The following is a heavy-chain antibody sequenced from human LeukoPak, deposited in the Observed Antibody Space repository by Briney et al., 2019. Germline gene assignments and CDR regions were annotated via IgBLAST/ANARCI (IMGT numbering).Heavy chain of an antibody. Sequence: GGSLRLSSAASGFTFSSYSMNWVRQAPGKGLEWVASISSSSSYIYYADSMKGRFTISRDNAKNSLCLQMNSLRAEDTAVYYCARDSSGWYGAFDIWGQGTMVTVSS. CDR1: GFTFSSYS. J-gene: IGHJ3*02. CDR2: ISSSSSYI. D-gene: IGHD6-19*01. CDR3: ARDSSGWYGAFDI. V-gene: IGHV3-21*01.